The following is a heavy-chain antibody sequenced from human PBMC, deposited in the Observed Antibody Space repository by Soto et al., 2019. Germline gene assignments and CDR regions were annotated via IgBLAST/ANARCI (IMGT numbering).Heavy chain of an antibody. CDR1: GYTFTSYG. CDR2: ISGYNGNT. CDR3: ARRATSIPYFYAMDA. D-gene: IGHD6-6*01. J-gene: IGHJ6*02. V-gene: IGHV1-18*01. Sequence: QVQVVQSGAEVKKPGTSVKVSCKASGYTFTSYGISWVRQTPGQRLEWMGWISGYNGNTNYAHKLQGRVTITTNTHTSIAYMVLRSLRSDDTAVYCCARRATSIPYFYAMDAWGRVTTVAV.